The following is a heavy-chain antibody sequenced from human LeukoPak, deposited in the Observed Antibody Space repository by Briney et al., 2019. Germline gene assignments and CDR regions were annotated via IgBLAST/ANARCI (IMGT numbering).Heavy chain of an antibody. CDR2: LKSKTDGGTT. Sequence: GGSLRLSCAASGFTFSNGWMSWVRQAPGKGLEWVGRLKSKTDGGTTDYAAPVKGRFTISGDDSKNTLYLQMNSLRAEDTAVYYCARDHDVFTIFYYYYYMDVWGKGTTVTVSS. J-gene: IGHJ6*03. CDR3: ARDHDVFTIFYYYYYMDV. V-gene: IGHV3-15*05. D-gene: IGHD3-3*01. CDR1: GFTFSNGW.